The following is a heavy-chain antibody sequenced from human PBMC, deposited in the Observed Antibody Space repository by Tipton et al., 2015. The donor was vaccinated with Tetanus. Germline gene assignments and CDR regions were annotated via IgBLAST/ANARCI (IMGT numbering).Heavy chain of an antibody. Sequence: QLVQSGAEVKKPGASVKVSCKASGYTFTGYYIYWVRQAPGQGLEWMGWIDPNSGGTVYAQKFQGRVTMTRDTSISTAHMELRSLRSDDTAVYYCARDRGDYISDGMDVWGPGTTVTVS. V-gene: IGHV1-2*02. D-gene: IGHD3-22*01. CDR3: ARDRGDYISDGMDV. CDR2: IDPNSGGT. CDR1: GYTFTGYY. J-gene: IGHJ6*02.